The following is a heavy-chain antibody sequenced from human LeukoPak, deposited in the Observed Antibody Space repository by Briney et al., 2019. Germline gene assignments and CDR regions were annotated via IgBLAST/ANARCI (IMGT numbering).Heavy chain of an antibody. CDR3: ARGAAALIDY. CDR2: ISGSGGST. CDR1: GFTFSSYG. V-gene: IGHV3-23*01. D-gene: IGHD2-15*01. Sequence: GGSLRLSCAASGFTFSSYGMSWVRQAPGKGLEWVSAISGSGGSTYYADSVKGRFTLSRDNAKDSLYLQMNSLRAEDTAVYYCARGAAALIDYWGQGTLVTVSS. J-gene: IGHJ4*02.